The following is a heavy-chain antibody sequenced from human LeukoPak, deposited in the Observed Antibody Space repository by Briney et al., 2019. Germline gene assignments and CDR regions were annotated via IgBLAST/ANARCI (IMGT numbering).Heavy chain of an antibody. V-gene: IGHV3-48*02. CDR3: ARHCSSTSCYTLGAFDI. D-gene: IGHD2-2*02. CDR1: GFTFSSYS. J-gene: IGHJ3*02. CDR2: ISSSSSTI. Sequence: PGGSLRLSCAASGFTFSSYSMNWVRQAPGQGLEWVSYISSSSSTIYYADSVKGRFTISRDNAKNSLYLQMNSLRDEDTAVYYCARHCSSTSCYTLGAFDIWGQGTMVTVSS.